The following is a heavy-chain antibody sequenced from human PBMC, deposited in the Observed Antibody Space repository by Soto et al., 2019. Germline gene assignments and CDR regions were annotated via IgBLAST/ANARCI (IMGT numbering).Heavy chain of an antibody. V-gene: IGHV1-69*12. Sequence: QVQLVQSGAEMKEPGSSVKVSCKTSGGTFSSSAISWLRQAPGQGLEWMGGIIPLFRTPDYAQKFQGRVTIAADESTSTAYLEPSILRSEDTAVYYCARDNDRLQLGGNYYYILDVWGQGTTITVSS. CDR2: IIPLFRTP. J-gene: IGHJ6*02. CDR1: GGTFSSSA. D-gene: IGHD4-4*01. CDR3: ARDNDRLQLGGNYYYILDV.